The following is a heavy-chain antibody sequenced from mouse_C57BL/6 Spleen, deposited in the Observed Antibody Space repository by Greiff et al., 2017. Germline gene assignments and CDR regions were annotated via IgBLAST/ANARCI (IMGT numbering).Heavy chain of an antibody. J-gene: IGHJ2*01. D-gene: IGHD2-1*01. CDR3: ARQHYGNYLDY. Sequence: EVKLMESGGGLVQPGGSLKLSCAASGFTFSDYYMYWVRQTPEKRLEWVAYISNGGGSTYYPDTVKGRFTISRDNAKNTLYLQMSRLKSEDTAMYYCARQHYGNYLDYWGQGTTRTVSS. CDR1: GFTFSDYY. CDR2: ISNGGGST. V-gene: IGHV5-12*01.